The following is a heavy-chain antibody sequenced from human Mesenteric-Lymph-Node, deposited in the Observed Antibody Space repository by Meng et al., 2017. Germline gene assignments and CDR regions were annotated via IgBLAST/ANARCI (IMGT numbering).Heavy chain of an antibody. D-gene: IGHD3-3*01. Sequence: ASVKVSCKASGYTFTNYDINWVRQATGQGLEWMGWMNPDSGNTGYGLEFQGRVTMTRDTSISTAYMELSRLRSDDTAVYYCARSFGDLPDYWGQGTLVTVSS. V-gene: IGHV1-8*02. CDR3: ARSFGDLPDY. CDR1: GYTFTNYD. CDR2: MNPDSGNT. J-gene: IGHJ4*02.